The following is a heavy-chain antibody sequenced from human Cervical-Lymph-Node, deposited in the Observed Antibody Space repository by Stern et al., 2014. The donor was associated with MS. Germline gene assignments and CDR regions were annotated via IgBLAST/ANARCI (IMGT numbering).Heavy chain of an antibody. D-gene: IGHD5-24*01. CDR2: IHYSGTT. J-gene: IGHJ4*02. Sequence: QVQLQESGPGLVKPSQTLSLTCAVSGGSISSGEYYWSWIRQSPGKGLEWIGHIHYSGTTYYNPSLKSRVIISVDTSKNQFSLKLSSVTAADTAVYYCSRDADAYSLVFGYWGRGTLVTVSS. CDR1: GGSISSGEYY. V-gene: IGHV4-30-4*01. CDR3: SRDADAYSLVFGY.